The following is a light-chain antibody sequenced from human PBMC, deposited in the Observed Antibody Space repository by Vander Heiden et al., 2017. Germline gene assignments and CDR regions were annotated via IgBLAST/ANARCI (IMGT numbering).Light chain of an antibody. CDR2: DAS. J-gene: IGKJ4*01. CDR1: QSVSSY. V-gene: IGKV3-11*01. Sequence: IVLTQSPATLSLPPGERATLSCRASQSVSSYLAWYQQKPGQAPRLLIYDASNRATGIPARFSGSGSGTDFTLTISSLEPEDFAVYYCQQRSNWPPTFGGGTKVEIK. CDR3: QQRSNWPPT.